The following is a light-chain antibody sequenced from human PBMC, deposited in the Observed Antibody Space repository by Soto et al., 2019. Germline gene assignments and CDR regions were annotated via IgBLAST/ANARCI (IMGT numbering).Light chain of an antibody. CDR1: GSNIGSNY. CDR2: KNN. V-gene: IGLV1-47*01. Sequence: QSVLTQPPSASGTPGQKVSISCSGSGSNIGSNYVYWYQQLPGTAPKLLIYKNNQRPSGVPDRFSGSKSDTSASLAITGLRSEDEADYYCAAWDDSLSGHLFGTGTK. J-gene: IGLJ1*01. CDR3: AAWDDSLSGHL.